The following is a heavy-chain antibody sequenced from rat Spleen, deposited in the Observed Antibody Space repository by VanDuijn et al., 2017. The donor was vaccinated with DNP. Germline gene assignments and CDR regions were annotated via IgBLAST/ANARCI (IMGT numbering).Heavy chain of an antibody. CDR3: AATGIRD. CDR1: GFSLTSYS. Sequence: QVQLKESGPGLVQPSGTLSLTCTVSGFSLTSYSVSWFRQPPGKGLEWIASMSSGGSTYYNSGLKSRLRISRDTSKSQVFLKMNSLQTDDTAVYYCAATGIRDWGQGVMVTVSS. CDR2: MSSGGST. J-gene: IGHJ2*01. V-gene: IGHV2-6*01. D-gene: IGHD1-9*01.